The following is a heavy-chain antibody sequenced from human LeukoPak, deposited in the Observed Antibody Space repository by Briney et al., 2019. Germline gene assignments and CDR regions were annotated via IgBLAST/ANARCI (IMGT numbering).Heavy chain of an antibody. V-gene: IGHV3-9*01. D-gene: IGHD3-10*01. CDR2: ISWNSGSI. CDR1: GFTFSTYS. CDR3: ATDELWFGELLSANFDY. Sequence: GGSLRLSCAASGFTFSTYSMNWVRQAPGKGLEWVSGISWNSGSIGYADSVKGRFTISRDNAKNSLYLQMNSLRAEDTALYYCATDELWFGELLSANFDYWGQGTLVTVSS. J-gene: IGHJ4*02.